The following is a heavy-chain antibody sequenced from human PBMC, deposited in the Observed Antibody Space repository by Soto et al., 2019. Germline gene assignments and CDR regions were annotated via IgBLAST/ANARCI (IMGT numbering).Heavy chain of an antibody. CDR2: IYYSGST. Sequence: SETLSLTCTVSGGSVSSCCWSWIRQPPGKGLEWIGYIYYSGSTYYDPSLKSRVTISVDTSKNQFSLKLSSVTAADTAVYYCAREGTTGTYNWFDPWGQGTLVTVSS. J-gene: IGHJ5*02. CDR3: AREGTTGTYNWFDP. V-gene: IGHV4-59*02. CDR1: GGSVSSCC. D-gene: IGHD4-17*01.